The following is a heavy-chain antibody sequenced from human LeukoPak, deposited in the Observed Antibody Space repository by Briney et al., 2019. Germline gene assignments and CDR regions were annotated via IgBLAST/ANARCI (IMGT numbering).Heavy chain of an antibody. CDR1: GFTFSSYG. CDR3: AKGVGYCSGGSCQQFDY. J-gene: IGHJ4*02. D-gene: IGHD2-15*01. V-gene: IGHV3-23*01. Sequence: GGTLRLSCAASGFTFSSYGMSWVRQAPGKGLEWVSAISGSGASTYYADSVKGRFTMSRDNSKNTLYLQMNSLRAEDTAVYYCAKGVGYCSGGSCQQFDYWGQGTLVTVSS. CDR2: ISGSGAST.